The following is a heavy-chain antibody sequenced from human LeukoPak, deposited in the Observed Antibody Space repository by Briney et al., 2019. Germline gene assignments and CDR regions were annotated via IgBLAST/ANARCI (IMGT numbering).Heavy chain of an antibody. V-gene: IGHV3-30-3*01. CDR1: GFTFRSYA. J-gene: IGHJ4*02. CDR3: AKERDIVVVPAAIRGYFDY. CDR2: ISYDGSNK. D-gene: IGHD2-2*01. Sequence: GGSLRLSCAASGFTFRSYAMHWVRQAPGKGLEWVAVISYDGSNKYYADSVKGRFTISRDNSKNTLYLQMNSLRAEDTAVYYCAKERDIVVVPAAIRGYFDYWGQGTLVTVSS.